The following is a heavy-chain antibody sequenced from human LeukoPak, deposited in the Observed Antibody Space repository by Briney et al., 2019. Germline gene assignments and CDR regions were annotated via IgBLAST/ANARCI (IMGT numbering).Heavy chain of an antibody. J-gene: IGHJ6*02. Sequence: SETLSLTCTVSGGSISSYYWSWIRQPPGKGLEWIGYIYYSGSTNYNPYLKSRVTISVDTSKNQFSLKLSSVTAADTAVYYCARDPGGSGYYPYYYYGMDVWGQGTTVTVSS. D-gene: IGHD3-22*01. CDR2: IYYSGST. V-gene: IGHV4-59*01. CDR1: GGSISSYY. CDR3: ARDPGGSGYYPYYYYGMDV.